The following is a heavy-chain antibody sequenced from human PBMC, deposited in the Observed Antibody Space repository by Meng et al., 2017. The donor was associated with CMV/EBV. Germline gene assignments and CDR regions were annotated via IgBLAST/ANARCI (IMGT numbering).Heavy chain of an antibody. V-gene: IGHV3-23*01. CDR1: GFTFTNSA. J-gene: IGHJ4*02. CDR3: THCQDYYETVGR. D-gene: IGHD3-16*01. Sequence: EVDLLESGGALVQPGGSLRLSCAASGFTFTNSAMNWVRQAPGKGLEWVSGISQSGETRDYSAPVKGRFTISRDDLKTMIYLQMNSLQVEDTAIYFCTHCQDYYETVGRWGQGTLVTVSS. CDR2: ISQSGETR.